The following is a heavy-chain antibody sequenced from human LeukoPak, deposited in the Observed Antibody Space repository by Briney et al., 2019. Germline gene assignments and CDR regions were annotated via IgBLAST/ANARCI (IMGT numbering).Heavy chain of an antibody. CDR1: GGTISSYA. D-gene: IGHD6-13*01. Sequence: ASVKVSCKASGGTISSYAISWVRQAPGQGLEWMGRIILIFGIANYAQKFQGRVTITADKSTSTAYMELSSLRSEDTAVYYCASIPVAAAASDYWGQGTLVTVSS. J-gene: IGHJ4*02. V-gene: IGHV1-69*04. CDR2: IILIFGIA. CDR3: ASIPVAAAASDY.